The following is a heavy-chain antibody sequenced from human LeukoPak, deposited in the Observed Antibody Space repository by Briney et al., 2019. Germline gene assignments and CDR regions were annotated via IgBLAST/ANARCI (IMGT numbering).Heavy chain of an antibody. CDR1: GGSFSGYY. CDR3: AREGGGTIFGVVIIGTHNWFDP. CDR2: INHSGST. D-gene: IGHD3-3*01. J-gene: IGHJ5*02. V-gene: IGHV4-34*01. Sequence: SETLSLTCAVYGGSFSGYYWSWIRQPPGKGLEWIGEINHSGSTNYNPSLKRRVTISVDTSKNQFSLKLSSVTAADTAVYYCAREGGGTIFGVVIIGTHNWFDPWGQGTLVTVSS.